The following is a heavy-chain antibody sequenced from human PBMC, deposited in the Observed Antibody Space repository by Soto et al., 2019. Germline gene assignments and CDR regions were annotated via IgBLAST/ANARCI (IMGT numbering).Heavy chain of an antibody. D-gene: IGHD3-10*01. Sequence: ASVKVSCKASGYTFTSYDINWVRQATGQGLEWMGWMNPNSGNTGYAQKFQGRVTMTRNTSISIAYMELSSLRSEDTAVYYCARGPITMVRGVIMYYYYYGMDVWGQGTTVTVSS. CDR2: MNPNSGNT. J-gene: IGHJ6*02. CDR1: GYTFTSYD. V-gene: IGHV1-8*01. CDR3: ARGPITMVRGVIMYYYYYGMDV.